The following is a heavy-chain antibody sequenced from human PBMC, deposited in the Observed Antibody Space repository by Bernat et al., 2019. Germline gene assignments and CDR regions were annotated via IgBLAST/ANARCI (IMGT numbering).Heavy chain of an antibody. J-gene: IGHJ6*02. CDR2: ISYDGSNK. D-gene: IGHD6-13*01. CDR3: ARVGVQAAGWDYYYGMDV. CDR1: GFTFSSYA. Sequence: QVQLVESGGGVVQPGRSLRLSCSASGFTFSSYAMHWVRQAPGMGLVWVAVISYDGSNKYYDNTVKGRFTSTRNNSKNTLYLQMNSLRAEDTAVYYCARVGVQAAGWDYYYGMDVWGQGTTVTVSS. V-gene: IGHV3-30-3*01.